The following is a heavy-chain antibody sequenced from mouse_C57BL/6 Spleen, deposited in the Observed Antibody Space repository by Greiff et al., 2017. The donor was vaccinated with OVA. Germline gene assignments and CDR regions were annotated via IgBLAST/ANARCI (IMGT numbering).Heavy chain of an antibody. CDR1: GFTFSDYG. Sequence: EVKLMESGGGLVKPGGSLKLSCAASGFTFSDYGMHWVRQAPEKGLELVAYISSGRSTIYYADTVKGRFTISRDNAKNTLFLQMTSLRSEDTAMYYCAKTAQATGGYYYAMDYCGQGTSGTVSS. CDR2: ISSGRSTI. CDR3: AKTAQATGGYYYAMDY. D-gene: IGHD3-2*02. V-gene: IGHV5-17*01. J-gene: IGHJ4*01.